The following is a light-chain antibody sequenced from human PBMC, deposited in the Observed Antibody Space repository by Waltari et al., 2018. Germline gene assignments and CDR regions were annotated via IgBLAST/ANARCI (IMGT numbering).Light chain of an antibody. J-gene: IGLJ1*01. CDR1: SSDVGGYNH. CDR3: SSYTSSSIPYV. Sequence: QSALTQAASVSGSPGQSITISCTGTSSDVGGYNHVSWYQHHPGNAPKLIISEVSNRPSWVSNRFSGSKSGNTASLTIYGLQSEDEADYYCSSYTSSSIPYVFGTGTKVTVL. V-gene: IGLV2-14*01. CDR2: EVS.